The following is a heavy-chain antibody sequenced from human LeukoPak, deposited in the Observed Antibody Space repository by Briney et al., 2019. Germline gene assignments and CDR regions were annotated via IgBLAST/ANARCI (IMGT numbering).Heavy chain of an antibody. V-gene: IGHV3-30*03. Sequence: PGGSLRLSCAASGFTFSIYGMHWVRQAPGKGLEGVAVISYDGSNKYYADSVKGRFTISRDNSKNTLYLQMNSLRAEDTAVYYCARGRGGDYWSQGTLVTVSS. CDR2: ISYDGSNK. CDR3: ARGRGGDY. J-gene: IGHJ4*02. CDR1: GFTFSIYG. D-gene: IGHD3-10*01.